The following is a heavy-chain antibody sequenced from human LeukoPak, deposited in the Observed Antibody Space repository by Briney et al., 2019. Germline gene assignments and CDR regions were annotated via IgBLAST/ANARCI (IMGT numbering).Heavy chain of an antibody. V-gene: IGHV1-18*01. D-gene: IGHD3-22*01. J-gene: IGHJ4*02. CDR1: GYTFTSYG. Sequence: ASVKVSCKASGYTFTSYGISWVRQAPGQGLEWMGWISAYNGNTNYAQKLQGRVTMTTDTSTSTAYMELRSLRSDDTAVYYCARDHYSDSSGYYPPAQYWGQGTLVTVSS. CDR3: ARDHYSDSSGYYPPAQY. CDR2: ISAYNGNT.